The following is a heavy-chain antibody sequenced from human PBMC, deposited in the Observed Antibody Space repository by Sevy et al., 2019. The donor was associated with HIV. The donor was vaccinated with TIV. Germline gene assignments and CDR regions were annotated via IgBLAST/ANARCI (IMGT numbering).Heavy chain of an antibody. Sequence: GGSLRLSCVVSGITFSTSGMHWVRQAPGKGLEWVAVISYHGRDKFYADSVKGRSTISRDNSKNILYLQMVSLRAEDTAVYYCAKDFTGYNGMDVCGQGTMVTVSS. V-gene: IGHV3-30*18. J-gene: IGHJ6*02. CDR2: ISYHGRDK. CDR3: AKDFTGYNGMDV. CDR1: GITFSTSG. D-gene: IGHD3-9*01.